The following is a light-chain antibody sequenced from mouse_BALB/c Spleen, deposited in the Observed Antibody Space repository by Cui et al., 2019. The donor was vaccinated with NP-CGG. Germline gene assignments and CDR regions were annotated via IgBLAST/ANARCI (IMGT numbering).Light chain of an antibody. CDR1: TGAVTTSNY. CDR3: ALWYSNHWV. V-gene: IGLV1*01. Sequence: QAVVTQESGVTTSPGETVTLTCRSSTGAVTTSNYANWVQEKPDHLFTGLIGGTNNRTPGVPARFSGSLIGDKAALTITGAQTEDEAIYFCALWYSNHWVFGGGTKLTVL. J-gene: IGLJ1*01. CDR2: GTN.